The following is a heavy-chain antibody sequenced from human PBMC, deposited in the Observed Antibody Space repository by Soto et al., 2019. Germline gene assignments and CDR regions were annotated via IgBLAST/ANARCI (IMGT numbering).Heavy chain of an antibody. Sequence: GSRRLSCAASGFTFSSFWMSWVRQAPGKGLEWVANIKQDGSDKYYVDSVKGRFTISRDNAKDSLYLQMNSLRAEDTAVYYCARNRGSYYPEWGQGTRVTVSS. CDR3: ARNRGSYYPE. J-gene: IGHJ4*02. D-gene: IGHD1-26*01. CDR2: IKQDGSDK. V-gene: IGHV3-7*01. CDR1: GFTFSSFW.